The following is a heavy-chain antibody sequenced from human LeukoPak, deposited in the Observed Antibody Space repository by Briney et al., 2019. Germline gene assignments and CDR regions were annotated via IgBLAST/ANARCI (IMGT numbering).Heavy chain of an antibody. J-gene: IGHJ4*02. CDR2: IYYSGST. V-gene: IGHV4-59*01. D-gene: IGHD4-17*01. Sequence: SETLSLTCTVSGGSISSYYWSWIRQPPGKGLEWIGYIYYSGSTNYNPSLKSRVTISVDTSKNQFSLKLSSVTAADTAVYYCARGLDYGDFPTFDYWGQGTLVTVSS. CDR3: ARGLDYGDFPTFDY. CDR1: GGSISSYY.